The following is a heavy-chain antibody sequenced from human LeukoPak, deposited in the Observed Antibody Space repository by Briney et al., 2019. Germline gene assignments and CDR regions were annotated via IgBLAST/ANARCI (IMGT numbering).Heavy chain of an antibody. CDR1: GVTFSSYE. V-gene: IGHV3-48*03. D-gene: IGHD6-13*01. CDR3: ATLESAAGGFYYYYYYMDV. CDR2: ISSSGSTI. Sequence: GGSLRLSCAASGVTFSSYEMNWVRQAPGKGLEWVSYISSSGSTIYYADSVKGRFTISRDNAKNSLYLQMNSLRAEDTAVYYCATLESAAGGFYYYYYYMDVWGKGTTVTVSS. J-gene: IGHJ6*03.